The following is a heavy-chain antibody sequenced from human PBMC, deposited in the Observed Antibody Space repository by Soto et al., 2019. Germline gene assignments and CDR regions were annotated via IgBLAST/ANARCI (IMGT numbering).Heavy chain of an antibody. D-gene: IGHD4-17*01. Sequence: PGGSLRLSYAATGFTFSSYSMDWVRQAPGKGLEWASYISSSSSTIYYADSVKGRFTISRDNAKNSLYLQMYSLRAEDTAVYYCARDLNYGLFDYWGQGTLVTVSS. CDR2: ISSSSSTI. J-gene: IGHJ4*02. CDR3: ARDLNYGLFDY. CDR1: GFTFSSYS. V-gene: IGHV3-48*01.